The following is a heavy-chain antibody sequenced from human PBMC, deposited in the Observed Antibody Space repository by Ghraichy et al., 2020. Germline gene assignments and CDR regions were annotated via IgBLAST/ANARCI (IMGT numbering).Heavy chain of an antibody. D-gene: IGHD3-22*01. CDR3: AKVAPILIITMIDATRSRHFDY. CDR2: ISGSGGST. J-gene: IGHJ4*02. V-gene: IGHV3-23*01. Sequence: GGSLRLSCAASGFTFSSYAMSWVRQAPGKGLEWVSAISGSGGSTYYADSVKGRFTISRDNSKNTLYLQMNSLRAEDTAVYYCAKVAPILIITMIDATRSRHFDYWGQGTLVTVSS. CDR1: GFTFSSYA.